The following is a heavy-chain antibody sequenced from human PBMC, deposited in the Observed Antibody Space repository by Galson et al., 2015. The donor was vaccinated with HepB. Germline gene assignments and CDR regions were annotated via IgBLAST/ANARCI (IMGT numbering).Heavy chain of an antibody. Sequence: LRLSCAASGFTFSRYGMHWVRQAPGKGLEWVAVLSYDGSNKYYADSVKGRFTISRDNSKNTLYLQMNSLRTEDTAVYYCTKGWRLNPFDYWGQGTLVTVSS. V-gene: IGHV3-30*18. J-gene: IGHJ4*02. D-gene: IGHD1-14*01. CDR2: LSYDGSNK. CDR3: TKGWRLNPFDY. CDR1: GFTFSRYG.